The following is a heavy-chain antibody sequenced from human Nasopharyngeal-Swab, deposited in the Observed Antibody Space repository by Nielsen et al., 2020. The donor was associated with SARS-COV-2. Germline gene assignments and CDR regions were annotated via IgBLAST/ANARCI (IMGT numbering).Heavy chain of an antibody. V-gene: IGHV3-48*04. Sequence: VRQAPGKGLEWVSYISSSSSTIYYADSVKGRFTISRDNAKNSLYLQMNSLRAEDTAVYYCARDGLAAADPAYNWFDPWGQGTLVTVSS. J-gene: IGHJ5*02. D-gene: IGHD6-13*01. CDR3: ARDGLAAADPAYNWFDP. CDR2: ISSSSSTI.